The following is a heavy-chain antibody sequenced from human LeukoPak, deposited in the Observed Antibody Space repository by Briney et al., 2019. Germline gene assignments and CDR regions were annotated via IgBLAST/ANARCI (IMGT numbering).Heavy chain of an antibody. D-gene: IGHD3-22*01. V-gene: IGHV1-2*02. CDR1: GYTFSSYY. CDR2: INPNSGGT. CDR3: ASSYDSSGYDY. J-gene: IGHJ4*02. Sequence: ASVKVSCKASGYTFSSYYIHWLRQAPGQGLEWMGWINPNSGGTNYAQKFQGRVTMTRDTSISTAYMELSRLRSDDTAVYYCASSYDSSGYDYWGQGTLVTVSS.